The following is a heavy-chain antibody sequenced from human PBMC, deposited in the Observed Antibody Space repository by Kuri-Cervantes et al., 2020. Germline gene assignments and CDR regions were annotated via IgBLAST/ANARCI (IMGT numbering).Heavy chain of an antibody. CDR3: ARDLISNYLDY. CDR1: GFTVSSNY. CDR2: IYSGGST. V-gene: IGHV3-66*01. J-gene: IGHJ4*02. D-gene: IGHD2-8*01. Sequence: GGSLRLSCAASGFTVSSNYMSWVRQAPGKGLEWVSVIYSGGSTYYADSVKGRFTISRDNSKNTLYLQMNSLRAEDTAVYYCARDLISNYLDYWGQGTLVTVSS.